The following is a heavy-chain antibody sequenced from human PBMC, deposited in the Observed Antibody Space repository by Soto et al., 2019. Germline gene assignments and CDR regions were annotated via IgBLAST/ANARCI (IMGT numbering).Heavy chain of an antibody. V-gene: IGHV1-69*05. CDR2: INPNFGTT. D-gene: IGHD3-9*01. Sequence: SVKVSCKASGGTFSSYAISWVRQAPGQGLEWMGGINPNFGTTNYAQKFQGRVTITRNTSISTAYMELSSLRSEDTAVYYCARGRVDWLDYWGQGALVTVSS. CDR1: GGTFSSYA. CDR3: ARGRVDWLDY. J-gene: IGHJ4*02.